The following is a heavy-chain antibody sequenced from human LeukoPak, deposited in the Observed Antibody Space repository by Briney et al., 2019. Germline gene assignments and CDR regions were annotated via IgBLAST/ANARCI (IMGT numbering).Heavy chain of an antibody. CDR2: MNPNSGNT. V-gene: IGHV1-8*03. J-gene: IGHJ4*02. Sequence: ASVKVSCKASGGTFSSYAINWVRQATGQGLEWMGWMNPNSGNTGYAQKFQGRVTITRNTSISTAYMELSSLRSEDTAVYYCARVGSYYGDWGQGTLVTVSS. CDR3: ARVGSYYGD. CDR1: GGTFSSYA. D-gene: IGHD1-26*01.